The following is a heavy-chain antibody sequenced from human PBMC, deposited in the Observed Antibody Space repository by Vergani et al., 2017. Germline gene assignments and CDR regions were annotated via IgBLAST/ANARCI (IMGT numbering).Heavy chain of an antibody. J-gene: IGHJ4*02. CDR1: GGSLSSGSYY. CDR3: ARVPVRFLGD. CDR2: IYHSGST. V-gene: IGHV4-39*07. Sequence: QVQLQESGPGLVKPSQTLSLTCTVPGGSLSSGSYYWGWIRQPPGKGLEWIGSIYHSGSTYYNPSLKSRVTISVDTSKNQFSLKLSSLTAADTAVYYCARVPVRFLGDWGQGTLVTVSS. D-gene: IGHD3-3*01.